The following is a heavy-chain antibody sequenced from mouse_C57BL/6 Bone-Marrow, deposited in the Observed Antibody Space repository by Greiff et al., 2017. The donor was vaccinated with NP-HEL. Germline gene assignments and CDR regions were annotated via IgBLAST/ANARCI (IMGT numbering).Heavy chain of an antibody. CDR2: IDPENGDT. J-gene: IGHJ2*01. Sequence: VQLQQSGAELVRPGASVKLSCTASGFNIKDDYMHWVKQRPEQGLEWIGWIDPENGDTEYASKFQGKATITADTSSNTAYLQLSSLTSEDTAVYYCTTWRGNLYFDYWGQGTTLTVSS. CDR3: TTWRGNLYFDY. D-gene: IGHD2-1*01. V-gene: IGHV14-4*01. CDR1: GFNIKDDY.